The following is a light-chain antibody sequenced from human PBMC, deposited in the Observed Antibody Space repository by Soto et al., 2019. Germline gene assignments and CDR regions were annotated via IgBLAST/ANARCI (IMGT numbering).Light chain of an antibody. J-gene: IGKJ3*01. CDR3: QQYNSYSQFT. CDR2: KAS. V-gene: IGKV1-5*03. Sequence: DIQMTQTPSTLSASVGDRVTITCRASQSIKNWLAWYQQKPGEAPKLLIYKASTLESGVPSRFSGSGSGTEFTLTISCLQPDDVATYHCQQYNSYSQFTLGPGTKVDSK. CDR1: QSIKNW.